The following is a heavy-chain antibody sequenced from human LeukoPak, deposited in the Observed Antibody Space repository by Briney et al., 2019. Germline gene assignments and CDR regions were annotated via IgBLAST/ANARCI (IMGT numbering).Heavy chain of an antibody. CDR1: GGSISRYY. CDR3: AREICSSTSCAGNWFDP. Sequence: SETLSLTCTVSGGSISRYYWSWIRQPPGKGLEWIGYIYYSGSTNYNPSLKSRVTISVDTSKNQFSLKLSSVTAADTAVYYCAREICSSTSCAGNWFDPWGQGTLVTVSS. CDR2: IYYSGST. V-gene: IGHV4-59*01. J-gene: IGHJ5*02. D-gene: IGHD2-2*01.